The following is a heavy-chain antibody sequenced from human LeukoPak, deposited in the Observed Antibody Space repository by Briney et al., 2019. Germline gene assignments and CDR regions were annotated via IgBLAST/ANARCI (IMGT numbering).Heavy chain of an antibody. J-gene: IGHJ6*03. CDR1: GGSISSYY. Sequence: SETLSLTCTVSGGSISSYYWSWIRQPPGKGLEWIGYIYYSGSTNYNPSLKSRVTISVDTSKNQFSLKLSSVTAADTAVYYCARESRKVVVPADTRPYYHYYMDVWGKGTTVTVSS. CDR3: ARESRKVVVPADTRPYYHYYMDV. D-gene: IGHD2-2*01. CDR2: IYYSGST. V-gene: IGHV4-59*01.